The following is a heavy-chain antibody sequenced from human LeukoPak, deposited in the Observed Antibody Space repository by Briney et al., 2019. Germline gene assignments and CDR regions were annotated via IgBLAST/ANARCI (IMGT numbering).Heavy chain of an antibody. D-gene: IGHD3-16*01. V-gene: IGHV3-30*02. CDR3: AKTATRSIQVGDN. CDR2: LRYDGSNR. Sequence: GGSLRLSCAASGFTFSSFGMHWVRQTPGKGLEWVAFLRYDGSNRYYAESLKGRFSISRDNSKNTLYLQMNGLKPEDTATYYCAKTATRSIQVGDNWGQGTLSPSPQ. J-gene: IGHJ4*02. CDR1: GFTFSSFG.